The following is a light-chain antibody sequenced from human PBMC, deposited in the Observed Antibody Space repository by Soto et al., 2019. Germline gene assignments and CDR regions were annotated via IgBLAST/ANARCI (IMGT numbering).Light chain of an antibody. V-gene: IGLV1-44*01. J-gene: IGLJ2*01. Sequence: QSVLTRRPSASGTPGQRVTISCSGSSSNIGSKTVNWYQQLPGTAPKLLIYSNNQRPSGVPDRFSGSKSGTSASLAISGLQSEDEADYYCAAWDDSLNGVVFGVGTKLTVL. CDR3: AAWDDSLNGVV. CDR2: SNN. CDR1: SSNIGSKT.